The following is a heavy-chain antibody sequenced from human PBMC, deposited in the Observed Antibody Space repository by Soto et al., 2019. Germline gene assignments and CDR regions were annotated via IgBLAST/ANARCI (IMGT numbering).Heavy chain of an antibody. CDR1: GFTFSSYG. J-gene: IGHJ6*02. CDR3: AKDVVVGATTGLGDYYYYYGMDV. V-gene: IGHV3-30*18. Sequence: GGSLRLSCAASGFTFSSYGMHWVRQAPGKGLEWVAVISYDGSNKYCADSVKGRFTISRGNSKNTLYLQMNSLRAEDTAVYYCAKDVVVGATTGLGDYYYYYGMDVWGQGTTVTVSS. D-gene: IGHD1-26*01. CDR2: ISYDGSNK.